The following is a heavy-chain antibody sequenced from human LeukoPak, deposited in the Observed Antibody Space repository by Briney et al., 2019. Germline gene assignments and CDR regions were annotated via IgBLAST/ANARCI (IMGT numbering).Heavy chain of an antibody. CDR3: ARDSRYGDHWYFDL. CDR1: GGSISSGSYY. CDR2: IYTSGST. D-gene: IGHD4-17*01. V-gene: IGHV4-61*02. J-gene: IGHJ2*01. Sequence: PSQTLSLTCTVSGGSISSGSYYWSWIRQPAGKGLEWIGRIYTSGSTNYNPSLKSRVTISVDTSKNQFSLKLSSVTAADTAVYYCARDSRYGDHWYFDLWGRGTLVTVSS.